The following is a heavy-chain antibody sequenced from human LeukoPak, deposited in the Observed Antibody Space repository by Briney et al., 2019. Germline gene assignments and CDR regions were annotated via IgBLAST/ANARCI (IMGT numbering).Heavy chain of an antibody. Sequence: PGESLKISCKGSGYNFNTYWIGWVRQMPGKGLEWMGFIYPSDSDTRYRPSFQGQVTISADKSINTAYLQWSSLKASDTAMYYCARGAPPSYWGSDPYYYYYMDVWGKGTTVTVSS. CDR2: IYPSDSDT. CDR1: GYNFNTYW. J-gene: IGHJ6*03. CDR3: ARGAPPSYWGSDPYYYYYMDV. V-gene: IGHV5-51*01. D-gene: IGHD7-27*01.